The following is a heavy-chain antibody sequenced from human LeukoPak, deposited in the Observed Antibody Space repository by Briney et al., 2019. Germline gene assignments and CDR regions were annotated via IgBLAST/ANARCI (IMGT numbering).Heavy chain of an antibody. CDR2: IKQDGSGK. CDR1: GFTFTHSW. J-gene: IGHJ4*02. D-gene: IGHD6-6*01. CDR3: VRALGSSSADY. Sequence: GGSLRLSCAASGFTFTHSWMSWVRQAPGKGLEWVANIKQDGSGKYYVDSVEGRFTISRDNAKSSVSLQINSLRGEDTAVYYCVRALGSSSADYWGQGTLVTVSS. V-gene: IGHV3-7*01.